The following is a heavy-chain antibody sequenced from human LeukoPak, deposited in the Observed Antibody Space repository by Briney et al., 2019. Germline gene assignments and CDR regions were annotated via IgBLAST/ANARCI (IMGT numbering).Heavy chain of an antibody. CDR2: IGDNGGDT. V-gene: IGHV3-23*01. J-gene: IGHJ4*02. CDR1: GFTFNNYA. CDR3: GRDWKLDY. Sequence: GGSLRLSCAASGFTFNNYAMSWVRQAPGEGLEWVSAIGDNGGDTKYAVSVKGRFTISRDNSRSALYLQMNTLRVEDTAIYYCGRDWKLDYWGQGTLVTVSS. D-gene: IGHD1-1*01.